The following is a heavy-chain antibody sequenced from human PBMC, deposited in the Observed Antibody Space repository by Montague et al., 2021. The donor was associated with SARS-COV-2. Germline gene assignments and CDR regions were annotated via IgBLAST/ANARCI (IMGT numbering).Heavy chain of an antibody. CDR2: NRWDRGDR. J-gene: IGHJ4*02. CDR3: GKASASNARWLQSPIDY. Sequence: SLRLSCAASGFIVGDYAMHWVRQRPGKGLEWVSSNRWDRGDRSYSASAKGRFSISRDDAKNSLYLQMDSLRPEDTALYYCGKASASNARWLQSPIDYWGQGTPVIVSS. V-gene: IGHV3-9*01. D-gene: IGHD2-15*01. CDR1: GFIVGDYA.